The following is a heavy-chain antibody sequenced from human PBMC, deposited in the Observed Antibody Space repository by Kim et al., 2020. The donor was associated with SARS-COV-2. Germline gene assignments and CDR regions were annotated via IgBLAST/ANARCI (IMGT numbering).Heavy chain of an antibody. CDR3: ARGGSGSSSYAFDI. J-gene: IGHJ3*02. Sequence: SETLSLTCNVSGGLTSNYYWNWIRRPPGKELEWIGRTSYGGSIIYNPSLKTRVTISVHTSKKHFALDLNSLTAADTAVYYCARGGSGSSSYAFDIWGQGTLVTVSS. V-gene: IGHV4-59*01. CDR1: GGLTSNYY. D-gene: IGHD6-19*01. CDR2: TSYGGSI.